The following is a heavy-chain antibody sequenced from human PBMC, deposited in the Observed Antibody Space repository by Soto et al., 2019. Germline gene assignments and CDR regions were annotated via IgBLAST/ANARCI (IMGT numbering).Heavy chain of an antibody. CDR3: AREAPYYGMDV. CDR1: GFTFSSYG. J-gene: IGHJ6*02. CDR2: IWYDGNNK. Sequence: QVQLVESGGGVVQPGRSLRLSCAASGFTFSSYGMHWVRQAPGKGLEWVAVIWYDGNNKYYADSVKGRFTISRDNSKNTLYLQMNSLRAEDTAGYYCAREAPYYGMDVWGQGTTVTVSS. V-gene: IGHV3-33*01.